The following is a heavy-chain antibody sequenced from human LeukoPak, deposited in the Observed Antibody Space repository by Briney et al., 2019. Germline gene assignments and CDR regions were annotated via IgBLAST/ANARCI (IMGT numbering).Heavy chain of an antibody. J-gene: IGHJ5*02. Sequence: GGSLRLSCAAPGFTFSTYAMSWVRQAPGKGLEWVSTISGSGGSTYYADSVKGRFTIPRDNSKNTLFLQMNTLRAEDTAVYFCAKDSGYGDYASWGQGTLVTVSS. D-gene: IGHD4-17*01. CDR2: ISGSGGST. CDR3: AKDSGYGDYAS. V-gene: IGHV3-23*01. CDR1: GFTFSTYA.